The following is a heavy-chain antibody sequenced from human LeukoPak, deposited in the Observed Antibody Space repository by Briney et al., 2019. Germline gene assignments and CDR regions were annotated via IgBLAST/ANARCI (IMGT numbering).Heavy chain of an antibody. Sequence: PGGSLRLSCAASGFTFNVHGMSWVRQAPGKGLEWVAVISYDGSNKYYADSVKGRFTISRDNSKNTLYLQMNSLRAEDTAVYYCARDRYNWNYRYYFDYWGQGTLVTVSS. CDR3: ARDRYNWNYRYYFDY. CDR1: GFTFNVHG. J-gene: IGHJ4*02. V-gene: IGHV3-30*03. D-gene: IGHD1-7*01. CDR2: ISYDGSNK.